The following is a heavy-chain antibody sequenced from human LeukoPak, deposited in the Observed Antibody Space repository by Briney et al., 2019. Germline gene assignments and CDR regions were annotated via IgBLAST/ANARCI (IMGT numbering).Heavy chain of an antibody. V-gene: IGHV1-8*01. J-gene: IGHJ3*02. CDR1: GYTFTTYD. CDR3: ARGDTLTTVLNDPFNI. Sequence: ASVKVSCKASGYTFTTYDINWVRQATGQGLEWMGWMNPNSGNTGYPQKFQGRVTMTRDTSISTAYLELSSLTSDDTAVRYCARGDTLTTVLNDPFNIWGQGTMVTVSS. CDR2: MNPNSGNT. D-gene: IGHD4-17*01.